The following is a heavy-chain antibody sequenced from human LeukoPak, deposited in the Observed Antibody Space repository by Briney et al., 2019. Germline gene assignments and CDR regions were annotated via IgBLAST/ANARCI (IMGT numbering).Heavy chain of an antibody. CDR1: GFTFSSYA. Sequence: GRSLRLSCAASGFTFSSYAMQWVRQAPGKGLEWVSVIYSGGSTYYADSVKGRFTISRDNSKNTLYLQMNSLRAEDTAVYYCASSSSGWYYWGQGTLVTVSS. J-gene: IGHJ4*02. D-gene: IGHD6-19*01. V-gene: IGHV3-66*01. CDR2: IYSGGST. CDR3: ASSSSGWYY.